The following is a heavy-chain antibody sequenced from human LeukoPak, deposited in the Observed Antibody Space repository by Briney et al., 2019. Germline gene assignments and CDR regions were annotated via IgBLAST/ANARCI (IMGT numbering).Heavy chain of an antibody. CDR2: IYYSGST. D-gene: IGHD2-21*01. CDR3: ARGPIVVAYYFDY. CDR1: GFTFSSYG. Sequence: GSLRLSCAASGFTFSSYGMHWIRQPPGKGLEWIGYIYYSGSTYYNPPLKSRVTISVDTSKNQFSLKLSSVTAADTAVYYCARGPIVVAYYFDYWGQGTLVTVSS. V-gene: IGHV4-59*12. J-gene: IGHJ4*02.